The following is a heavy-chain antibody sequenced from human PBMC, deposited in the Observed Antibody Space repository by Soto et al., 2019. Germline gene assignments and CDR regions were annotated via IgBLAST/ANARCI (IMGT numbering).Heavy chain of an antibody. D-gene: IGHD2-21*02. Sequence: QVHLVQSGAEVKKPGASVKVSCKTSGYTFTSYGISWVRQAPGQGLEWLGWISGYDGRTNLAQKVQDRVTMTTDTSTSTVYMELRSLRSDDTAVYYCARVGDVPYYYYGMDVWGQGTTVTVSS. J-gene: IGHJ6*02. CDR1: GYTFTSYG. CDR2: ISGYDGRT. V-gene: IGHV1-18*01. CDR3: ARVGDVPYYYYGMDV.